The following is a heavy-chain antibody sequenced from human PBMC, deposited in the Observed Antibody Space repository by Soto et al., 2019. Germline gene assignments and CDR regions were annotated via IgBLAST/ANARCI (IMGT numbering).Heavy chain of an antibody. CDR2: ISSSSSYI. CDR3: ARDXLRQLSGRPLYYYGMDV. CDR1: GFTFSGYS. D-gene: IGHD3-10*01. Sequence: PGGSLRLSCAASGFTFSGYSMNWVRQAPGKGLEWVSSISSSSSYIYYADSVKGRFTISRDNAKNSLYLQMNSLRAEDTAVYYCARDXLRQLSGRPLYYYGMDVWGQGTTVTVSS. J-gene: IGHJ6*02. V-gene: IGHV3-21*01.